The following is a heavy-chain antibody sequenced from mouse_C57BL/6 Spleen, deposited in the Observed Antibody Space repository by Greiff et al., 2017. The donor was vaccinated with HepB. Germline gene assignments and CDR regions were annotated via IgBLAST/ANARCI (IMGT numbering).Heavy chain of an antibody. CDR1: GYTFTSYW. Sequence: QVQLQQPGAELVKPGASVKLSCKASGYTFTSYWMHWVKQRPGQGLEWIGMIHPNSGSTNYNEKFKSKATLTVDKSSSTAYMQLSSLTSEDSAVYYCARQDYYGSSVYDAMDYWGQGTSVTVSS. CDR3: ARQDYYGSSVYDAMDY. D-gene: IGHD1-1*01. CDR2: IHPNSGST. V-gene: IGHV1-64*01. J-gene: IGHJ4*01.